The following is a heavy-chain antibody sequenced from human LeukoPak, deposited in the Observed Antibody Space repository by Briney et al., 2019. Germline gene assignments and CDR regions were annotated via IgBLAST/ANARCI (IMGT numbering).Heavy chain of an antibody. D-gene: IGHD3-22*01. V-gene: IGHV3-21*01. CDR2: ISSSSSYI. CDR3: ARGNYYDSRGVPYYFDY. CDR1: GFTFSSYS. Sequence: GGSLRLSCAASGFTFSSYSMNWVRQAPGKGLEWVSSISSSSSYIYYAGSVKGRFTISRDNAKNSLYLQMNSLRAEDTAVYYCARGNYYDSRGVPYYFDYWGQGTLVTVSS. J-gene: IGHJ4*02.